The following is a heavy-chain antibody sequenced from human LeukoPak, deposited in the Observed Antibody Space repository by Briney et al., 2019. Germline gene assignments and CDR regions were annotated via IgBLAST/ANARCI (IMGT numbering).Heavy chain of an antibody. CDR3: ARDFPPSHYSSGWYWSRTGRRRDYYFDY. D-gene: IGHD6-19*01. J-gene: IGHJ4*02. Sequence: GGSLRLSCAASGFTFDDYGMSWVRQAPGKGLEWVSDISSSGSTIYYADSVKGRFTISRDNAKNSLYLHMNSLRAEDTAVYYCARDFPPSHYSSGWYWSRTGRRRDYYFDYWGQGTLVTVSS. V-gene: IGHV3-11*04. CDR2: ISSSGSTI. CDR1: GFTFDDYG.